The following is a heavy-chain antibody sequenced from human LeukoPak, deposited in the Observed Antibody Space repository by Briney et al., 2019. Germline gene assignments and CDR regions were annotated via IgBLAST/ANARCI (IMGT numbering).Heavy chain of an antibody. CDR1: GYTFTSYG. CDR2: ISACNGNT. D-gene: IGHD3-22*01. J-gene: IGHJ4*02. Sequence: GASVKVSCKASGYTFTSYGISWVRQAPGQGLEWMGWISACNGNTNYAQKLQGRVTMTTDTSTSTAYMELRSLRSDDTAVYYCARDTDTIGYDSSGYYWGFDYWGQGTLVTVSS. CDR3: ARDTDTIGYDSSGYYWGFDY. V-gene: IGHV1-18*01.